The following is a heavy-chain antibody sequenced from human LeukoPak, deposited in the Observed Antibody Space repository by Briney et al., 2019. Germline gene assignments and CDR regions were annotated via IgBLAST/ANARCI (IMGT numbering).Heavy chain of an antibody. CDR3: ARHDYFGSLNWFDP. Sequence: SETLSLTCTVSGGSISSSSYYWGWIRQPPGKGLEWIGSIYYSGTTYYNPSLKSRLTIPVDTSKNQFSLKLTSVTAADTAVYYCARHDYFGSLNWFDPWGQGTLITVSS. CDR1: GGSISSSSYY. V-gene: IGHV4-39*01. D-gene: IGHD3-10*01. J-gene: IGHJ5*02. CDR2: IYYSGTT.